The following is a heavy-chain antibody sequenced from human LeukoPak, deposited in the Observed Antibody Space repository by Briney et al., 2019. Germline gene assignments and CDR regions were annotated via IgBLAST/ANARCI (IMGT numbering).Heavy chain of an antibody. CDR1: GFTFSDYY. D-gene: IGHD3-3*01. Sequence: GGSPRLSCAGSGFTFSDYYMSWIRQAPGKGLEWVSYISNSIIYTNYTDSVKGRFTISRDNAKNSLYLQMNSLRAEDTAVYYCATVETGYYVNRWSQGTLVTVSS. CDR3: ATVETGYYVNR. CDR2: ISNSIIYT. V-gene: IGHV3-11*06. J-gene: IGHJ5*02.